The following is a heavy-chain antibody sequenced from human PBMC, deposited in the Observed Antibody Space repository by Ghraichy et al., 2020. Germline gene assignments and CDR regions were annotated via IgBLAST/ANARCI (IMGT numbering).Heavy chain of an antibody. Sequence: SETLSLTCTVSGGSISSYYWSWIRQPPGKGLEWIGYIYTSGSTNYNPSLKSRVTISVDTSKNQFSLKLSSVTAADTAVYYCARAWFEDYYGSGSYPGGLDYWGQGTLVTVSS. CDR2: IYTSGST. D-gene: IGHD3-10*01. J-gene: IGHJ4*02. V-gene: IGHV4-4*09. CDR1: GGSISSYY. CDR3: ARAWFEDYYGSGSYPGGLDY.